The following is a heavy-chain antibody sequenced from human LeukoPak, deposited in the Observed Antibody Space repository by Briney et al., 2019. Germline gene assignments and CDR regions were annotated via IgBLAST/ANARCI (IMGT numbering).Heavy chain of an antibody. CDR1: GFTFSGSA. CDR3: TYAFWSGYYTRNFDY. Sequence: GGSLRLSCAASGFTFSGSAMHWVRQASGKGLEWVGRIRSKANSYATAYAASVKGRFTISRDDSRNTAYLQMNSLKTEDTAVYYCTYAFWSGYYTRNFDYWGQGTLVTVSS. D-gene: IGHD3-3*01. J-gene: IGHJ4*02. CDR2: IRSKANSYAT. V-gene: IGHV3-73*01.